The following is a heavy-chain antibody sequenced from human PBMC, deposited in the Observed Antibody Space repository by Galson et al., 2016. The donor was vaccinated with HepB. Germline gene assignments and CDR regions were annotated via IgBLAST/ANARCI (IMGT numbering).Heavy chain of an antibody. CDR2: ITWYVGDT. D-gene: IGHD3-16*01. V-gene: IGHV3-43*01. CDR3: AKDNPLSPGAFDY. CDR1: GFTFGDYT. J-gene: IGHJ4*02. Sequence: SLRLSCAASGFTFGDYTMHWVRQTPEKGLEWVSLITWYVGDTYYADSVKGRFTISRDNSKNSLYLQMNSLRTEDTALYYCAKDNPLSPGAFDYWGQGTLVTVSS.